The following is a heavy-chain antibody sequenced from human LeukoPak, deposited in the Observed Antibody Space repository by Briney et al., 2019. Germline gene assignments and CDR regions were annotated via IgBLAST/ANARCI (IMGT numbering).Heavy chain of an antibody. Sequence: ASVKVSCKASGGTFSSYAISWVRQAPGQGLEWMGGIIPIFGTANYAQKFQGRVTITADKSTSTAYMELSSLRSEDTAVYYCAREAAMKYFDYWGQGTLVTVSS. CDR2: IIPIFGTA. V-gene: IGHV1-69*06. D-gene: IGHD2-2*01. CDR1: GGTFSSYA. CDR3: AREAAMKYFDY. J-gene: IGHJ4*02.